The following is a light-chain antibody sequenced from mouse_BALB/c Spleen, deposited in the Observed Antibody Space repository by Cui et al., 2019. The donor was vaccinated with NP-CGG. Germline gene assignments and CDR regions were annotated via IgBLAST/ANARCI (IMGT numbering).Light chain of an antibody. CDR2: DTN. Sequence: QAVVTQESALITSPGETVTLTCRSSTGAVTTSNYANWVQEKPDHLFTGLIGDTNNRAPGVPARFSGSLIGDKAALTITGAQTEDEAIYFCALWYSNHWVFGGGTKLTVL. CDR3: ALWYSNHWV. V-gene: IGLV1*01. J-gene: IGLJ1*01. CDR1: TGAVTTSNY.